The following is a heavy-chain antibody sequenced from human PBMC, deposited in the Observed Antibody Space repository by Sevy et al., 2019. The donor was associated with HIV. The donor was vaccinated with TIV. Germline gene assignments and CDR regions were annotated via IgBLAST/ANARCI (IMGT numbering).Heavy chain of an antibody. D-gene: IGHD6-19*01. Sequence: SETLSLTCTVSGGSISSGSYYWSWIRQSAGKGLEWIGRLYINGNTNYNPSLKSRVTMSVDTSKNQFSLRRSSVTAADTAVYYCAGGGYSSGWDHYYYYAMDVWGQGTTVTVSS. J-gene: IGHJ6*02. V-gene: IGHV4-61*02. CDR2: LYINGNT. CDR3: AGGGYSSGWDHYYYYAMDV. CDR1: GGSISSGSYY.